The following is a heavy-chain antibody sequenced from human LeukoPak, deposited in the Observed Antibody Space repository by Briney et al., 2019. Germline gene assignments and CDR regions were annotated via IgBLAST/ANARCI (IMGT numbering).Heavy chain of an antibody. Sequence: PSETLSLTCAVSGGSFSCHYWSWIRQPPGKGLEWMGEITERGSTNYNPSPKSGVTISRDTSKNHFSLKVSSVTAAATAVYYCARGPITEDGTLHSTNAWGQGTLVTVSS. D-gene: IGHD1-1*01. CDR1: GGSFSCHY. CDR3: ARGPITEDGTLHSTNA. J-gene: IGHJ5*02. V-gene: IGHV4-34*01. CDR2: ITERGST.